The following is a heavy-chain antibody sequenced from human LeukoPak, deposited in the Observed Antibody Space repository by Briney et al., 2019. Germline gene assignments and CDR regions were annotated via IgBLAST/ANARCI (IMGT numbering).Heavy chain of an antibody. CDR3: AREYDSLDY. V-gene: IGHV3-30-3*01. CDR2: ISYDGSNK. Sequence: SGGSLRLSCAAPGFTFSSYAMHWVRQAPGKGLEWVAVISYDGSNKYYADSVKGRFTISRDNSKNTLYLQMNSLRAEDTAVYYCAREYDSLDYWGQGTLVTVSS. D-gene: IGHD3-22*01. J-gene: IGHJ4*02. CDR1: GFTFSSYA.